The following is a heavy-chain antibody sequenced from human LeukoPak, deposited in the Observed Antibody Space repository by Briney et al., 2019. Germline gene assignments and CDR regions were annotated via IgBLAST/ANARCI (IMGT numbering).Heavy chain of an antibody. V-gene: IGHV4-39*07. CDR1: GGSISSGGYY. CDR2: INHSGST. CDR3: ARAGLAAAGTRPLDY. D-gene: IGHD6-13*01. J-gene: IGHJ4*02. Sequence: SETLSLTCTVSGGSISSGGYYWSWIRQPPGKGLEWIGEINHSGSTNYNPSLKSRVTISVDTSKNQFSLKLSSVTAADTAVYYCARAGLAAAGTRPLDYWGQRTLVTVSS.